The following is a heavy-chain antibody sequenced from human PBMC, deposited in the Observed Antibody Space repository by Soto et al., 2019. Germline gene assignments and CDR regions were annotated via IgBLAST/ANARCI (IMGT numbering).Heavy chain of an antibody. J-gene: IGHJ6*01. V-gene: IGHV3-13*05. Sequence: EVQLVESGGGLVQPGGSLRLSCEDSGFTFRKYDMHWVRKGTGKGLEWVSGIGAAGDPDYDDSVEGRFTISSENAQNSFSVQMNSLRVSDTAVYYGARTDRDCYGLEVWGHGTTFIVSS. CDR3: ARTDRDCYGLEV. CDR2: IGAAGDP. CDR1: GFTFRKYD.